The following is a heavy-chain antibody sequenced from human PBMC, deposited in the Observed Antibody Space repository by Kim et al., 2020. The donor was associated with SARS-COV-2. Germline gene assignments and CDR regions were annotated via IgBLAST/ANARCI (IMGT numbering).Heavy chain of an antibody. D-gene: IGHD3-9*01. V-gene: IGHV3-48*02. Sequence: GGSLRLSCAASGFTFSSYSMNWVRQAPGKGLEWVSYISSSSTIYYADSVKGRFTISRDNAKNSLYLQMNSLRDEDTAVYYCAREGYDILTGYYEDGGMDVWGQGTTVTVSS. CDR2: ISSSSTI. CDR1: GFTFSSYS. CDR3: AREGYDILTGYYEDGGMDV. J-gene: IGHJ6*02.